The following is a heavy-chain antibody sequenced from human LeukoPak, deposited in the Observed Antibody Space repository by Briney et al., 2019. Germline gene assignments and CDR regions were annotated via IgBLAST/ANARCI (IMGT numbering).Heavy chain of an antibody. D-gene: IGHD3-10*01. Sequence: PSETLSLTCTVSGGSISSSGYYWGWIRQSPGKGLEWIGSIYSSGSTYYTPSLQSRLIMSVDTSKNQFSLKLSSVTAADTAVYYCARVADMVRGVTPDYWGQGTLVTASS. J-gene: IGHJ4*02. V-gene: IGHV4-39*07. CDR1: GGSISSSGYY. CDR3: ARVADMVRGVTPDY. CDR2: IYSSGST.